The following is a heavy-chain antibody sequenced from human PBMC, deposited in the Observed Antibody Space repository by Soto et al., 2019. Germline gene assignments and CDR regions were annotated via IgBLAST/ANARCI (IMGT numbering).Heavy chain of an antibody. Sequence: ASVKVSCKASGYSFTSYDINWVRQATGQGLEWMGWMNPNSGNTGYAQKLQGRVTMTRDTSINTAYMELSSLRSEDTAVYYCVRVSGGGPGTWDTHLIWGKGTTVTVSS. D-gene: IGHD1-26*01. CDR1: GYSFTSYD. V-gene: IGHV1-8*01. CDR2: MNPNSGNT. J-gene: IGHJ6*04. CDR3: VRVSGGGPGTWDTHLI.